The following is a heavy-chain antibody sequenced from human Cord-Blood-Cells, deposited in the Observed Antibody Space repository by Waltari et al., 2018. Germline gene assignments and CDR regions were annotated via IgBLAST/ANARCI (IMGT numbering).Heavy chain of an antibody. CDR3: ARQTGWELFDY. Sequence: QLQLQESGPGLVKPSETLSLTCTVSGGSISSSSYYWRWIRQPPGKGLEWIGSIYYSGSTYYNPSLKSRVTISVDTSKNQFALKLSSVTAADTAVYYCARQTGWELFDYWGQGTLVTVSS. D-gene: IGHD1-26*01. CDR2: IYYSGST. CDR1: GGSISSSSYY. J-gene: IGHJ4*02. V-gene: IGHV4-39*01.